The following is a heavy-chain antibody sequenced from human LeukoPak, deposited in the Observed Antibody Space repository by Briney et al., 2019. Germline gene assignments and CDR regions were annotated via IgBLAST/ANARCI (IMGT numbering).Heavy chain of an antibody. CDR2: ISSSSSYI. CDR3: AREEQQLVYFDY. D-gene: IGHD6-13*01. CDR1: GFTFISYT. V-gene: IGHV3-21*01. Sequence: GGSLQLSCAASGFTFISYTMNWVRQAPGKGLEWVSSISSSSSYIYYADSVKGRFTVSRDNAKNSLYLQMNSLRAEDTAVYYCAREEQQLVYFDYWGQGTLVTVSS. J-gene: IGHJ4*02.